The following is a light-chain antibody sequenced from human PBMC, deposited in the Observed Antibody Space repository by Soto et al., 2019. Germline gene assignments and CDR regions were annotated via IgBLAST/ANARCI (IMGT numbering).Light chain of an antibody. Sequence: DLPMTQSPSTLSASVGDRVTITCRASQSISRWLAWYHQKPGKAPKLLISDVSTLQSGVPSRFSGSGSGTEFTLTISSLQPDDFSTYYCQQYNFYPYTFGQGTKLEI. V-gene: IGKV1-5*01. CDR1: QSISRW. CDR3: QQYNFYPYT. J-gene: IGKJ2*01. CDR2: DVS.